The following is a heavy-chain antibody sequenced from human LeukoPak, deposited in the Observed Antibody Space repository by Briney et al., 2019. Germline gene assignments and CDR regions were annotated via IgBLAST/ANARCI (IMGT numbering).Heavy chain of an antibody. Sequence: PGGSLRLSCAASGFTFSSSAMSWVRQVPGKGLEWASGISASGGSTYYADSVRGRFTISRDNSKNTLYVQMNSLRDEDTAVYYCASVVDTVMGIDYWGQGTLVTVSS. V-gene: IGHV3-23*01. CDR1: GFTFSSSA. J-gene: IGHJ4*02. CDR2: ISASGGST. D-gene: IGHD5-18*01. CDR3: ASVVDTVMGIDY.